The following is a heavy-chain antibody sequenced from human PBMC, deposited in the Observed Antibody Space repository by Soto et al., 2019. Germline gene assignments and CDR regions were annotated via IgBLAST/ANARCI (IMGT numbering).Heavy chain of an antibody. V-gene: IGHV4-59*12. CDR3: ARVAAPESGYYYYGMDV. D-gene: IGHD6-6*01. CDR1: GGSISSYY. CDR2: IYHSGST. Sequence: SETLSLTCTVSGGSISSYYWSWIRQPPGKGLEWIGYIYHSGSTYYNPSLKSRVTISVDRSKNQFSLKLSSVTAADTAVYYCARVAAPESGYYYYGMDVWGQGTTVTVSS. J-gene: IGHJ6*02.